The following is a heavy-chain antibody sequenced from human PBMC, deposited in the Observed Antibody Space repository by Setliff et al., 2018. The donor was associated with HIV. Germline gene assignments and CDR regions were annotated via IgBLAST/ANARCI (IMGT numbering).Heavy chain of an antibody. V-gene: IGHV6-1*01. D-gene: IGHD6-19*01. J-gene: IGHJ4*02. CDR2: TYYRSKWYF. CDR3: ASGSYGSVLL. Sequence: SQTLSLTCAIFGDSVSSNNAAWNWIRQSPLRGLEWLGRTYYRSKWYFDYAVSVKSRIIINPDTSKNQFSLHLNSVPPEDTAVYYCASGSYGSVLLWGQGPLVTVSS. CDR1: GDSVSSNNAA.